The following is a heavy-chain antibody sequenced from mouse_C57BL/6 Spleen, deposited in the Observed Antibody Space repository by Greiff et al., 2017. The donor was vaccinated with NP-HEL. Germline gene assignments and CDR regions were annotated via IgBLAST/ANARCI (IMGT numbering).Heavy chain of an antibody. Sequence: QVQLKQSGAELARPGASVKLSCKASGYTFTSYGISWVKQRTGQGLEWIGEIYPRSGNTYYNEKFKGKATLTADKSSSTAYMELRSLTSEDSAVYFCARGPDYYGSSYVFAYWGQGTLVTVSA. CDR2: IYPRSGNT. J-gene: IGHJ3*01. V-gene: IGHV1-81*01. CDR1: GYTFTSYG. CDR3: ARGPDYYGSSYVFAY. D-gene: IGHD1-1*01.